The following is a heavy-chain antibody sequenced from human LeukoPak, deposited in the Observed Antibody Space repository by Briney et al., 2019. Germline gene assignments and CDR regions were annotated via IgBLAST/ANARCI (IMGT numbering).Heavy chain of an antibody. CDR2: INTFNGNT. D-gene: IGHD6-6*01. CDR1: GYTFSKFA. Sequence: ALVNVSCKAAGYTFSKFAIHWVRQAPGQGLEWMGWINTFNGNTDFAQKLQGRVTMTTDTSTSTAHLKLRSLTSDDTAVYYCARRGAARPPYFYYYLDVWGEGTTVTVSS. CDR3: ARRGAARPPYFYYYLDV. V-gene: IGHV1-18*01. J-gene: IGHJ6*03.